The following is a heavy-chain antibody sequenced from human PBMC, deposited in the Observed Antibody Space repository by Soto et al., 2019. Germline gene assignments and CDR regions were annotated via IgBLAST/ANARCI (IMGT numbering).Heavy chain of an antibody. V-gene: IGHV5-51*01. CDR3: ARGYCTATICDPWFDP. CDR2: IYPGDSDT. CDR1: GYAFSSNW. Sequence: GESLKISFQGSGYAFSSNWIAWVRQMPGKGLEWMGIIYPGDSDTRYSPSFQGQVTISVDKSITTAYLQWSSLKASDTAMYYCARGYCTATICDPWFDPWGQGTLVTVSS. J-gene: IGHJ5*02. D-gene: IGHD2-8*02.